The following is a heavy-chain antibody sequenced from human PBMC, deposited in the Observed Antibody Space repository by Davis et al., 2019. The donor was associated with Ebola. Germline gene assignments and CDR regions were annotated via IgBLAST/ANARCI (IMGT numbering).Heavy chain of an antibody. CDR2: INSDGSSS. V-gene: IGHV3-74*03. Sequence: HTGGSLRPSCAASGFTFSKYWMHWVRQTPGKGLMWVSRINSDGSSSTREYADSVKGRFTISRDNDKNTLYLQMNSLRADDTAVYYCARALLDCSSSTCYTYYYGMDVWGQGTTVTVSS. D-gene: IGHD2-2*02. CDR1: GFTFSKYW. CDR3: ARALLDCSSSTCYTYYYGMDV. J-gene: IGHJ6*02.